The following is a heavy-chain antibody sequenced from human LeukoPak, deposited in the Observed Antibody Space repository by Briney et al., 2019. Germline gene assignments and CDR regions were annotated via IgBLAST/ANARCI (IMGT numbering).Heavy chain of an antibody. CDR1: GVSISSGSYY. Sequence: SETLSLTCTVSGVSISSGSYYWDWIRQPPGKGLEWIGTIYYSGITYYNPSLKSRVTIPVDTSKNQFSLKLSSVTAADTAVYYCARRRGGYHPFFDFWGQGTLVTVSS. J-gene: IGHJ4*02. CDR3: ARRRGGYHPFFDF. V-gene: IGHV4-39*01. D-gene: IGHD5-24*01. CDR2: IYYSGIT.